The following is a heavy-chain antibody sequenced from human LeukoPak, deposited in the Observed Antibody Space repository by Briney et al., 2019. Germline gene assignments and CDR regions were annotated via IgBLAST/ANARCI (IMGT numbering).Heavy chain of an antibody. Sequence: GGSLRLSCAASGFTFSSYAVSWVRQAPGKGLEWVSAISGSGGSTYYADSVKGRFTISRDNSKNTLYLQMNSLRAEDTAVYYCAKYSGWDHYYFDYWGQGTLVTVSS. D-gene: IGHD6-19*01. J-gene: IGHJ4*02. CDR1: GFTFSSYA. V-gene: IGHV3-23*01. CDR2: ISGSGGST. CDR3: AKYSGWDHYYFDY.